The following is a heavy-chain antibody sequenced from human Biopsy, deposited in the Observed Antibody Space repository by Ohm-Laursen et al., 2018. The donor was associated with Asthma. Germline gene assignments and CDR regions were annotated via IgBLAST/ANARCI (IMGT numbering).Heavy chain of an antibody. CDR1: GFSLSSSGAN. Sequence: TQTLTLTSSFSGFSLSSSGANVNWIRQPPGKAPEWLARIDWEEDKFYSTSLRTRLTISKCSSEDQVFLTMTNMGPVDTATYYCTRHNDYWGPGILVTVSS. J-gene: IGHJ4*02. CDR2: IDWEEDK. D-gene: IGHD1-14*01. CDR3: TRHNDY. V-gene: IGHV2-70*04.